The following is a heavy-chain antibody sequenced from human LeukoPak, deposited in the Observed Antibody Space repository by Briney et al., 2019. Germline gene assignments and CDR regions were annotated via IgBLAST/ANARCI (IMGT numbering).Heavy chain of an antibody. CDR1: GGSTSNYY. V-gene: IGHV4-59*08. CDR2: IYYRGTT. Sequence: PSETLSLTCTVSGGSTSNYYWSWIRRPPGKELEWIGYIYYRGTTSYNPSLKSRVTISVDTSKNQFSLKLSSVTAADTAVYYCARSSSWGYWYFDLWGRGTLVTVYS. D-gene: IGHD6-13*01. CDR3: ARSSSWGYWYFDL. J-gene: IGHJ2*01.